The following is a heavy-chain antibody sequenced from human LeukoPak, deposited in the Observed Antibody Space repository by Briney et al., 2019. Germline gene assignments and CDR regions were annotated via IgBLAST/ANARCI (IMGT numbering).Heavy chain of an antibody. V-gene: IGHV3-53*01. J-gene: IGHJ4*02. Sequence: GGSLRLSCVASGLTVSSNYMNWVRQGPGRGLQWVSVIYIGGSTYYADSVKGRFTISRDISKNTVYLQMNSLRAEDTAVYYCAKDRGHWELLFDYWGQGTLVTVSS. D-gene: IGHD1-26*01. CDR3: AKDRGHWELLFDY. CDR1: GLTVSSNY. CDR2: IYIGGST.